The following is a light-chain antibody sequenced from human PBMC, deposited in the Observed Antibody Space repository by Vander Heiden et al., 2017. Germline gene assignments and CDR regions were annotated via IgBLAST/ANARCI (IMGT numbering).Light chain of an antibody. Sequence: QSALTQPASVSGSPGQSITMSCTGSSRDVGGYNYVAWYQQHPGAAPKLMIYDVSDRPSGISKLFSGSKSGNTASLTISGLQADDEADYYCSSYTGSSTVFGGGTKLTVL. CDR3: SSYTGSSTV. CDR2: DVS. V-gene: IGLV2-14*03. J-gene: IGLJ2*01. CDR1: SRDVGGYNY.